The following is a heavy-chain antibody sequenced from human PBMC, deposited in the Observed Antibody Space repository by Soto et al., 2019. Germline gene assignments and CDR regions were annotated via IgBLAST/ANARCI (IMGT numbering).Heavy chain of an antibody. D-gene: IGHD7-27*01. Sequence: QVHVVQSGAEVKKPGSSVKVTYKAFGGTFNSFGINWVRQAPGQGLEWMGGIIPVFGTTKYAQKFRDRVTLVADASTSTSYMELSSLTSDDTAVYYCAIEVWGRGGYYLDSWGQGTLVTVSS. CDR1: GGTFNSFG. J-gene: IGHJ4*02. V-gene: IGHV1-69*01. CDR3: AIEVWGRGGYYLDS. CDR2: IIPVFGTT.